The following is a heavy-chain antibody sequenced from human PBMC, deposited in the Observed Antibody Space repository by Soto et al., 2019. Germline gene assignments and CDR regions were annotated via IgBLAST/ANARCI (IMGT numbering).Heavy chain of an antibody. Sequence: PSETLSLTCDVSGYSISSSYYWGWIRQPPGKGLEWIGSIYHSGSTYYNSSLKSRVTMSVDTSKNQFSLKLRSVTAADTAVYYCARQWQSLMGGWFGLWGQGTLVTGSS. D-gene: IGHD3-10*01. V-gene: IGHV4-38-2*01. CDR2: IYHSGST. J-gene: IGHJ4*03. CDR3: ARQWQSLMGGWFGL. CDR1: GYSISSSYY.